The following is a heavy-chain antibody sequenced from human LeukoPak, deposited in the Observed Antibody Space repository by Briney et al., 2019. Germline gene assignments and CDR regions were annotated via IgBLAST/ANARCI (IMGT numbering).Heavy chain of an antibody. CDR3: ARDITGKDY. CDR1: GFTFGPYT. D-gene: IGHD3-3*01. V-gene: IGHV3-48*04. J-gene: IGHJ4*02. Sequence: GGSLRLSCAASGFTFGPYTMNWVRQAPGKGLEWVSYISSSSSTIYYADSVKGRFTISRDNAKNSLYLQMNSLRAEDTAVYYCARDITGKDYWGQGTLVTVSS. CDR2: ISSSSSTI.